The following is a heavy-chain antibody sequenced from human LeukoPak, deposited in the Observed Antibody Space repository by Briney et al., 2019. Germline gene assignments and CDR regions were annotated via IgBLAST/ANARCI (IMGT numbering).Heavy chain of an antibody. V-gene: IGHV3-11*01. CDR1: GFTFSDYY. CDR2: ISSSGSTI. Sequence: GGSLRLSCAASGFTFSDYYMSWIRQAPGKGLEWVSYISSSGSTIYYADSVKVRFTISRDNAKNSLYLQMNSLRAEDTAVYYCARDGSGLYDFWSGYYSRGDYYYYYYMDVWGKGTTVTVSS. J-gene: IGHJ6*03. D-gene: IGHD3-3*01. CDR3: ARDGSGLYDFWSGYYSRGDYYYYYYMDV.